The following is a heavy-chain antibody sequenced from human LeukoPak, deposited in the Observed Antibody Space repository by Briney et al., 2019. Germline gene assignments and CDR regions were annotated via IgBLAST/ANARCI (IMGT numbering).Heavy chain of an antibody. D-gene: IGHD6-13*01. J-gene: IGHJ3*02. CDR1: GYTFTGYY. CDR2: INPNSGGT. Sequence: GASVKVSCKASGYTFTGYYMHWVRQAPGQGLEWMGWINPNSGGTNYAQKFQGRVTMTRDTSISTAYMELSRLRSDDTAVYYCARDSASIAAAADAFDIWGQGTMVTVSS. CDR3: ARDSASIAAAADAFDI. V-gene: IGHV1-2*02.